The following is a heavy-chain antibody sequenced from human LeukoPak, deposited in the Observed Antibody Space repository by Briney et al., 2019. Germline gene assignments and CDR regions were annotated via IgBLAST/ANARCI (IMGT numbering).Heavy chain of an antibody. CDR1: GFTFSDYT. J-gene: IGHJ4*02. D-gene: IGHD2/OR15-2a*01. CDR2: ISSSSTYI. Sequence: GSLRLSCAASGFTFSDYTMNWVRQAPGKGLEWVSSISSSSTYIYYVDSVRGRFTISRDNAKNSLYLQMNSLRAEDTAVYYCAREKNRRFDYWGQGTLVTVSS. CDR3: AREKNRRFDY. V-gene: IGHV3-21*01.